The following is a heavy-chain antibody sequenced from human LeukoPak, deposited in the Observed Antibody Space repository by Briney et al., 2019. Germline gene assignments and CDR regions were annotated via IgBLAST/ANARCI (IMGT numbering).Heavy chain of an antibody. V-gene: IGHV1-2*02. Sequence: ASVKVSCKASGYTFTGYYIHWVRQAPGQGLERMGWINPNSGGDGGTNYAQKFQGRVTMTRDTFISTAYMELSRLRSDDTAVYYCVRDIQDSFYFDYWGQGTLVTVSS. CDR3: VRDIQDSFYFDY. CDR1: GYTFTGYY. D-gene: IGHD1-1*01. J-gene: IGHJ4*02. CDR2: INPNSGGDGGT.